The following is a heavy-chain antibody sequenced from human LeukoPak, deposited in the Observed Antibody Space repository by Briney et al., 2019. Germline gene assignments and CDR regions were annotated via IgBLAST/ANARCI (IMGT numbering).Heavy chain of an antibody. J-gene: IGHJ3*02. CDR2: ISGSGRST. V-gene: IGHV3-23*01. Sequence: PGGSLRLSCAASRFTFSIYAVSWVRQAPGKGLEWVSSISGSGRSTFYADSVKGRFTISRDNSKNSLYLQMNSLRAEDTAVYYCASLVSAFDAFDIWGQGTMVTVSS. CDR3: ASLVSAFDAFDI. CDR1: RFTFSIYA. D-gene: IGHD2-8*01.